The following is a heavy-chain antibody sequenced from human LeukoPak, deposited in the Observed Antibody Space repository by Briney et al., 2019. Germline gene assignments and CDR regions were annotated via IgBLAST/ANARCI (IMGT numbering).Heavy chain of an antibody. CDR1: GFTFSSYG. J-gene: IGHJ4*02. D-gene: IGHD3-16*01. Sequence: PGRSLRLSCAASGFTFSSYGMHWVRQAPGKGLEWVAVIWYGGSNKYYADSVKGRFTISRDNSKNTLYLQMNSLRAEDTAVYYCAKDRGYGGAMVIFDYWGQGTLVTVSS. V-gene: IGHV3-30*18. CDR3: AKDRGYGGAMVIFDY. CDR2: IWYGGSNK.